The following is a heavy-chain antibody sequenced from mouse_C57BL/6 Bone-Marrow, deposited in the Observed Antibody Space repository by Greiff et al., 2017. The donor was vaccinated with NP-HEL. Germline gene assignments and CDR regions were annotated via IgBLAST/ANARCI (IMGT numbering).Heavy chain of an antibody. CDR1: GYTFTSYW. J-gene: IGHJ4*01. D-gene: IGHD4-1*01. CDR2: IDPSDSYT. Sequence: VQLQQPGAELVRPGTSVKLSCKASGYTFTSYWMHWVKQRPGQGLEWIGVIDPSDSYTNYNQKFKGKATLTVDTSSSTAYMQLSSLTSEDSAVYYCARGWDGGYYAMDYWGQGTSVTVSS. V-gene: IGHV1-59*01. CDR3: ARGWDGGYYAMDY.